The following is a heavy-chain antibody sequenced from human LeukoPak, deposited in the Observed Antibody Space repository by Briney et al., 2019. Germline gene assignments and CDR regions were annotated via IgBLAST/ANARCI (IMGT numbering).Heavy chain of an antibody. Sequence: GGSLRLSCAASGFTFSNYVMSWVRQAPGKGLDWVAFIRYDGSNTYYADSVKGRFIISRDNSKNTLYLQMRSLRAEDTAVYYCARGGYCSSTSCYTDYWGQGTLVTVSS. D-gene: IGHD2-2*01. CDR3: ARGGYCSSTSCYTDY. CDR1: GFTFSNYV. J-gene: IGHJ4*02. V-gene: IGHV3-30*02. CDR2: IRYDGSNT.